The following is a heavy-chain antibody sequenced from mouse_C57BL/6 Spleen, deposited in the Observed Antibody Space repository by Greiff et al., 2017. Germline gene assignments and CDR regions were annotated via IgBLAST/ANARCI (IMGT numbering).Heavy chain of an antibody. CDR2: IWWDDDK. V-gene: IGHV8-8*01. CDR1: GFSLGTFGLV. Sequence: QVTLKVSGPGILQPSQTLSLTSSFSGFSLGTFGLVVGWIRQPSGKGLEWLAHIWWDDDKYYNPALKSRLTISKDTSKNQVFLKIANVDTADTATYYCARIRYYGSIYWYFDVWRTGNTVTVSS. CDR3: ARIRYYGSIYWYFDV. D-gene: IGHD1-1*01. J-gene: IGHJ1*03.